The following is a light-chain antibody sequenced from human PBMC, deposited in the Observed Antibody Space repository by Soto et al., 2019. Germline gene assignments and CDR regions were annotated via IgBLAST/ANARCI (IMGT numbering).Light chain of an antibody. CDR3: QQYGSSRST. Sequence: EIVLTQSPGTLSLSPGERATLSCRASQSVSTTYLAWYQQKPGQAPRLLIYGASSRATGIPDRFSGSGSGTDFTLTISRLEPEDFAVYYYQQYGSSRSTFGQGTKVEIK. CDR2: GAS. J-gene: IGKJ1*01. V-gene: IGKV3-20*01. CDR1: QSVSTTY.